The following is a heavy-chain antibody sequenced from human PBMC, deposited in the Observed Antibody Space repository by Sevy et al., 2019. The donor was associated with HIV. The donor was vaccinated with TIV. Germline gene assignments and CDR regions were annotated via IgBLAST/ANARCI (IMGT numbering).Heavy chain of an antibody. CDR1: GFTFSSYD. J-gene: IGHJ6*03. CDR3: ARGGRDDYVWGSYRRSGERQPSYYYYYYMDV. Sequence: GGSLRLSCAASGFTFSSYDMHWVRQAPGKGLEWVAVISYDGSNKYYADSVKGRFTISRDNSKNTLYLQMNSLRAEDTAVYYCARGGRDDYVWGSYRRSGERQPSYYYYYYMDVWGKGTTVTVSS. D-gene: IGHD3-16*02. V-gene: IGHV3-30-3*01. CDR2: ISYDGSNK.